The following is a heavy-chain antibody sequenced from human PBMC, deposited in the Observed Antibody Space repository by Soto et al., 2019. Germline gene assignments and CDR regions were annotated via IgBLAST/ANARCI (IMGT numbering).Heavy chain of an antibody. J-gene: IGHJ4*02. CDR1: GDTFSSNS. CDR3: ARGISEYCSGSTCYSYYFDH. D-gene: IGHD2-15*01. Sequence: QGHLVQSGTEVKKPGSSVKVSCKASGDTFSSNSINWVRQAPGQGLEWMGRIIPMLGIINYAQKFQGRVTISAFRSTTTGYMELSSLTSEDTAVYYCARGISEYCSGSTCYSYYFDHWGPGTLVTVSS. CDR2: IIPMLGII. V-gene: IGHV1-69*02.